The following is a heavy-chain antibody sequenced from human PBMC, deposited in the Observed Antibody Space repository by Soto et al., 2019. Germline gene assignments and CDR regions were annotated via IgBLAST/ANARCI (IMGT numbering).Heavy chain of an antibody. CDR1: GGSFSGYY. D-gene: IGHD3-3*01. J-gene: IGHJ6*02. CDR2: INHSGST. Sequence: SETLSLTCAVYGGSFSGYYWSWIRQPPGKGLEWIGEINHSGSTNYNPSLKSRVTISVDTSKNQFSLKLSSVTAADTAVYYCARDYTDYDFWSGRYYYGMDVWGQGTTVTVSS. V-gene: IGHV4-34*01. CDR3: ARDYTDYDFWSGRYYYGMDV.